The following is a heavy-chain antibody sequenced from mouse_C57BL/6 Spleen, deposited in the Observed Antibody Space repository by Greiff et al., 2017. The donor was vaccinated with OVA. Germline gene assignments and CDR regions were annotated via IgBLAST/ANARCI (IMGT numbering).Heavy chain of an antibody. D-gene: IGHD2-1*01. J-gene: IGHJ4*01. CDR1: GYTFTDYN. CDR3: ARSKIYYGNYFYAMGY. Sequence: EVKLQESGPELVKPGASVKMSCKASGYTFTDYNMHWVKQSHGKSLEWIGYINPNNGGTSYNQKFKGKATLTVNKSSSTAYMELRSLTSEDSAVYYCARSKIYYGNYFYAMGYWGQGTSVTVSS. V-gene: IGHV1-22*01. CDR2: INPNNGGT.